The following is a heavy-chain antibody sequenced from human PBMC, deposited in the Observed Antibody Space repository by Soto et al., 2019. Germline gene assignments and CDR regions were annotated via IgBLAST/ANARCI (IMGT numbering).Heavy chain of an antibody. J-gene: IGHJ4*02. Sequence: GASVRVSCKASGVTFSSYAISWVRQAPGQGLEWMGGIIPIFGTANYAQKFQGRVTITADESTSTAYMELSSLRSEDTAVYYCARGYSSSWYGVYFDYWGQGTLVTVSS. CDR1: GVTFSSYA. CDR3: ARGYSSSWYGVYFDY. CDR2: IIPIFGTA. D-gene: IGHD6-13*01. V-gene: IGHV1-69*13.